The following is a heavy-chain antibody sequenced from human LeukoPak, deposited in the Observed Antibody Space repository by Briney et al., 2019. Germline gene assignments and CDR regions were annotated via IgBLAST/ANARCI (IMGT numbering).Heavy chain of an antibody. CDR3: ARGGRDSYMDV. CDR1: GYTFTSYD. V-gene: IGHV1-8*01. J-gene: IGHJ6*03. Sequence: GASVKVSCKASGYTFTSYDINWVRQATGQGLEWMGWMNPNSGNTGYAQKFQGRVTMTRDTSISTAYMELSRLRSDDTAVYYCARGGRDSYMDVWGKGTTVTVSS. CDR2: MNPNSGNT.